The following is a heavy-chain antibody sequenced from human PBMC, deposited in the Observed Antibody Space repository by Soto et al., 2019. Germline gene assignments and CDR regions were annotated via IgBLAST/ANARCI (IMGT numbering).Heavy chain of an antibody. CDR3: ARLPLGYCSSTSCHHAFDI. J-gene: IGHJ3*02. V-gene: IGHV4-39*01. Sequence: QLQLQESGPGLVKPSETLSLTCTVSGGSISSSSYYWGWIRQPPGKGLEWIGSIYYSGSTYYNPSLKSRVTISVDTSKNQFSLKLSSVTAADTAVYYCARLPLGYCSSTSCHHAFDIWGQGTMVTVSS. CDR1: GGSISSSSYY. D-gene: IGHD2-2*01. CDR2: IYYSGST.